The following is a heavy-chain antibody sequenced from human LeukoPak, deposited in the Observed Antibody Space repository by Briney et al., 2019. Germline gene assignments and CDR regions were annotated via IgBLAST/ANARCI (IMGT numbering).Heavy chain of an antibody. V-gene: IGHV3-7*01. D-gene: IGHD1-1*01. J-gene: IGHJ4*01. CDR1: GFTFSSYW. Sequence: GGSLRLSCAASGFTFSSYWMSWVRQAPGKGLEWVANIKQDGSEKYYVDSVKGRFTISRDNAKNSLYLQMSSLRVEDTAVYYCATDLGWNDFPPDYWGQGILVAVSS. CDR3: ATDLGWNDFPPDY. CDR2: IKQDGSEK.